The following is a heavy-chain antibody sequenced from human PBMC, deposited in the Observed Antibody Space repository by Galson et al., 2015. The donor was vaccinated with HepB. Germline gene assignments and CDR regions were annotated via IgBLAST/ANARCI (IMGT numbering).Heavy chain of an antibody. D-gene: IGHD6-19*01. CDR2: ISSSGSTI. CDR3: ARGLTVSGWYLYYEY. Sequence: SLRLSCAASGFTFSSYEMNWVRQAPGKGLEWVSYISSSGSTIYYADSVKGRFTISRDNAKNSLYLQMNSLRAEDTAVYYCARGLTVSGWYLYYEYWGQGTLVTVSS. CDR1: GFTFSSYE. V-gene: IGHV3-48*03. J-gene: IGHJ4*02.